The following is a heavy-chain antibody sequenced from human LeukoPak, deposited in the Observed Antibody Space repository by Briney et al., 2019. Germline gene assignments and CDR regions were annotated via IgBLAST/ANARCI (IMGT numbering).Heavy chain of an antibody. CDR1: GFTFSSYA. D-gene: IGHD1-1*01. Sequence: GRSLRLSCAASGFTFSSYAMHWVRQAPGKGLEWVAVISYDGSNKYYADSVKGRFTISRDNSKNTLYLQMNSLRAEDTAVYYCARGESRTTGGYYYMDVWGKGTTVTVSS. J-gene: IGHJ6*03. CDR3: ARGESRTTGGYYYMDV. CDR2: ISYDGSNK. V-gene: IGHV3-30*04.